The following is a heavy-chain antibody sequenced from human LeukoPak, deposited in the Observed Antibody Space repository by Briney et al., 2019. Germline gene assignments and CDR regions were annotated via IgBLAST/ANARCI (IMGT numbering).Heavy chain of an antibody. CDR2: ISGSST. CDR1: GFTFSTYA. CDR3: AKDEDYHDSGSYYDALDI. J-gene: IGHJ3*02. V-gene: IGHV3-23*01. D-gene: IGHD3-10*01. Sequence: HPGGSLRLSCAASGFTFSTYAMTWVRQAPGKGLEWVSVISGSSTYYADSVKGRFTISRDNSKNTLYLQMNSLRAEETAVYYCAKDEDYHDSGSYYDALDIWGQGTMVTVSS.